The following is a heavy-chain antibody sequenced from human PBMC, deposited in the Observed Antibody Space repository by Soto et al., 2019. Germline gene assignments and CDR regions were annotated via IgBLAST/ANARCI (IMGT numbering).Heavy chain of an antibody. CDR1: GGSIISGDYY. Sequence: SETLSLTCTVAGGSIISGDYYWSWIRQPPGKGLEWIGYIYYSGSTYYNPSLKSRVTISVDTSKNQFSLKLSSVTAADTAVYYCARPRGYSGYARGYYSDYWGQGTLVPVSP. D-gene: IGHD5-12*01. V-gene: IGHV4-30-4*01. J-gene: IGHJ4*02. CDR2: IYYSGST. CDR3: ARPRGYSGYARGYYSDY.